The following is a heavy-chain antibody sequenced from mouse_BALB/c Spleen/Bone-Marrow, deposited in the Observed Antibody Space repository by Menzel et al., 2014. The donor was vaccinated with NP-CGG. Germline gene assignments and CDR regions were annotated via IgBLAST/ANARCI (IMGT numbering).Heavy chain of an antibody. V-gene: IGHV14-3*02. CDR1: GFNIKDTY. CDR2: IDPANGNT. CDR3: ARWGSTTGFAY. Sequence: EVQLQQSGAELVKPGASVKLSCTASGFNIKDTYMHWVQQRPEQGLEWIGRIDPANGNTKYDPKFQGKATITADTSSNTAYLQLSSLTSEDTAVYYCARWGSTTGFAYWGQGTLVTVSA. D-gene: IGHD2-14*01. J-gene: IGHJ3*01.